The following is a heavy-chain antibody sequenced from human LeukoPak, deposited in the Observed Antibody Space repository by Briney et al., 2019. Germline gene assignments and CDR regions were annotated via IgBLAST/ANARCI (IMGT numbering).Heavy chain of an antibody. Sequence: GESLQISCKGSGYSFTSYWIGWVRQMPGKGLEWMGIIYPGDSDTRYSPSFQGQVTISADKSISTAYLQWSSLKASDTAMYYCARETPDSSSYHNFDYWGQGTLVTVSS. CDR3: ARETPDSSSYHNFDY. D-gene: IGHD6-6*01. V-gene: IGHV5-51*01. CDR1: GYSFTSYW. J-gene: IGHJ4*02. CDR2: IYPGDSDT.